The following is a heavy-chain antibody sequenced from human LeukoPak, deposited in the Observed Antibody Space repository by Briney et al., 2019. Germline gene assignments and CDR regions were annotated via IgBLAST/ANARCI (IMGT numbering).Heavy chain of an antibody. CDR3: ARAGATFMNFPNYYFDY. J-gene: IGHJ4*02. CDR1: GDSFSSNSAA. V-gene: IGHV6-1*01. CDR2: TYYRSKWYN. Sequence: PSQTLSLTCALSGDSFSSNSAAWNWIRQSPSRGLEWLVRTYYRSKWYNDYAVSVKSRITINPDTSKNQFSLQLNSVTPEDTAVYYCARAGATFMNFPNYYFDYWGQGTLVTVSS. D-gene: IGHD5-12*01.